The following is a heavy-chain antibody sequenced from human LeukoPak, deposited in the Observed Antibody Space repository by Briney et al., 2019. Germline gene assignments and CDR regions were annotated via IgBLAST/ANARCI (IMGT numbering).Heavy chain of an antibody. Sequence: SETLSLTCSVSGGSFNNDYWSWIRQTPGKGLEWIGYIYNNGGTIYNPSLKTRVTISVDTSKNQFFLKLASVTAADTDGYFCVRDRGPNLHYYIDVWGKGTTVTVSS. D-gene: IGHD1-7*01. J-gene: IGHJ6*03. CDR2: IYNNGGT. V-gene: IGHV4-59*01. CDR1: GGSFNNDY. CDR3: VRDRGPNLHYYIDV.